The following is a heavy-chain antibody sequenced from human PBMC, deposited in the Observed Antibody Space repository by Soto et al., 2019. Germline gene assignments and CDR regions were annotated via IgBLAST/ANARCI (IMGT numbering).Heavy chain of an antibody. Sequence: RESLKISCKGSGYSFTTYWIGWVRQMPGKGLEWMGIIYPGDSDTRYSPSFQGQVTISADKSTSTAYLQWSSLKASDTAMYYCARRDDSPTAEYFQHWGQGTLVTVSS. V-gene: IGHV5-51*01. D-gene: IGHD2-21*01. CDR2: IYPGDSDT. CDR1: GYSFTTYW. CDR3: ARRDDSPTAEYFQH. J-gene: IGHJ1*01.